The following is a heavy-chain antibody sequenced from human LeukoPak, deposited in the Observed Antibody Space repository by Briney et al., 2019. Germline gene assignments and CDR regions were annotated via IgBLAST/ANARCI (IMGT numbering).Heavy chain of an antibody. CDR1: GFTFSSYA. V-gene: IGHV3-30*04. CDR2: ISYDGSNK. D-gene: IGHD3-10*01. J-gene: IGHJ6*03. Sequence: GGSLRLSCAASGFTFSSYAMHWVRQAPGKGLEWVAVISYDGSNKYYADSVKGRFTISRDNSKNTLYLQMNSLRAEDTAVYYCARDLDESSGSSTPHYYYYYYMDVWGRGTTVTVSS. CDR3: ARDLDESSGSSTPHYYYYYYMDV.